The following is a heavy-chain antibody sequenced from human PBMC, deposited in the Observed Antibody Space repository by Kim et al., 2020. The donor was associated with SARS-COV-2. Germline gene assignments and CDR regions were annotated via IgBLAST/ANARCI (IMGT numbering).Heavy chain of an antibody. CDR2: IIPIFGTA. CDR3: ARQAYSGYGPNWFDP. D-gene: IGHD5-12*01. Sequence: SVKVSCKASGGTFSSYAISWVRQAPGQGLEWMGGIIPIFGTANYAQKFQGRVTITADESTSTAYMELSSLRSEDTAVYYCARQAYSGYGPNWFDPWGQGTLVTVSS. V-gene: IGHV1-69*13. J-gene: IGHJ5*02. CDR1: GGTFSSYA.